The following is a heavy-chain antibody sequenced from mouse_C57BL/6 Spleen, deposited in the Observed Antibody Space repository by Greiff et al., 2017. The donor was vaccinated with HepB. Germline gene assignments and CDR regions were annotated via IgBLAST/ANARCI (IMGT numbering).Heavy chain of an antibody. Sequence: LQESGAELVKPGASVKLSCKASGYTFTEYTIHWVKQRSGQGLEWIGWFYPGSGSIKYNEKFKDKATLTADKSSSTVYMELSRLTSEDSAVYFCARHEGGYYYGSSYYAMDYWGQGTSVTVSS. V-gene: IGHV1-62-2*01. D-gene: IGHD1-1*01. J-gene: IGHJ4*01. CDR1: GYTFTEYT. CDR2: FYPGSGSI. CDR3: ARHEGGYYYGSSYYAMDY.